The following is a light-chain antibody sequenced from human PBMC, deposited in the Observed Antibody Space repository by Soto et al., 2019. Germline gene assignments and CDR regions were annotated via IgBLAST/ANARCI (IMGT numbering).Light chain of an antibody. J-gene: IGKJ1*01. V-gene: IGKV3-15*01. CDR3: QQYNNWPRT. CDR1: QSVSSN. CDR2: GAS. Sequence: EIVMTQSPATLSVSPGERATLSCRASQSVSSNLAWYQQKPGQAPRLLIYGASTTATGIPARFSGSGSVTEFTLTISSLQSEDFAVYDCQQYNNWPRTFGKGTKVEIK.